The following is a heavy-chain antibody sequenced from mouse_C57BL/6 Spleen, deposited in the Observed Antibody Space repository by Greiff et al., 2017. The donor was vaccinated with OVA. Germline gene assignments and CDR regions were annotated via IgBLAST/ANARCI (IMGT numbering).Heavy chain of an antibody. CDR3: ARSYYSNYPAY. CDR2: ISSGSSTI. D-gene: IGHD2-5*01. V-gene: IGHV5-17*01. Sequence: EVQLVESGGGLVKPGGSLKLSCAASGFTFSDYGMHWVRQAPEKGLEWVAYISSGSSTIYYADTVKGRFTISRDNAKNTLFLQMTSLRSEDTAMYYCARSYYSNYPAYWGQGTLVTVSA. J-gene: IGHJ3*01. CDR1: GFTFSDYG.